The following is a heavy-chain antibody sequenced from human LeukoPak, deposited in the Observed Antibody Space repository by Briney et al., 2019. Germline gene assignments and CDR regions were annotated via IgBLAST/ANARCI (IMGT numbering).Heavy chain of an antibody. J-gene: IGHJ6*03. CDR2: INPSGDPT. V-gene: IGHV1-46*01. Sequence: ASVKVSCKASGYTFTSYYMHWVRQAPGQGLEWVGIINPSGDPTTYAQKFQGRVTMTSDMSTSTVYMELSSLRSEDTAVHYCARSSGYYSSLFYMHVWGKGTTVTVSS. CDR1: GYTFTSYY. D-gene: IGHD3-22*01. CDR3: ARSSGYYSSLFYMHV.